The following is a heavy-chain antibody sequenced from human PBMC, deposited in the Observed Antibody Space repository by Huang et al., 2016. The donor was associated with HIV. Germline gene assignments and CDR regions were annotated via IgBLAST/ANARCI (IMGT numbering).Heavy chain of an antibody. J-gene: IGHJ5*02. V-gene: IGHV5-51*01. CDR3: ARHDGARPGWVDN. D-gene: IGHD4-17*01. CDR1: GYMFTKYW. CDR2: IYPGESDT. Sequence: EVQLVQSGAEVKKPGESLKISCKGSGYMFTKYWIGWVRQMPGKGLEWMGIIYPGESDTRYSPSCQGQVTISADKSITTAYLQWSSLKASDTAIYYCARHDGARPGWVDNWGQGTLVTVSS.